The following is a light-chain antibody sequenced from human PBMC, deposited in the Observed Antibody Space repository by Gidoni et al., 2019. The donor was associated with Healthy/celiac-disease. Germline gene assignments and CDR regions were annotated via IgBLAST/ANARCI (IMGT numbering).Light chain of an antibody. CDR3: QQSYSTPWT. CDR2: AAS. CDR1: QSISSY. V-gene: IGKV1-39*01. Sequence: DSQMTQSPSSLSASVGDRVTITCRASQSISSYLNWYQQKPGKAPKLLIYAASSLQSGVPSRFSGSGSGTDFTLTIRSLQPEDFATYYCQQSYSTPWTFXXXPKVEIK. J-gene: IGKJ1*01.